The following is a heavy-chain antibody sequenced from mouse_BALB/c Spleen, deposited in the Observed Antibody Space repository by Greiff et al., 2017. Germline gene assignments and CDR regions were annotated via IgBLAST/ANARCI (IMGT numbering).Heavy chain of an antibody. CDR3: TRYYGSSYAWFAY. Sequence: QVQLQQPGAELVKPGASVKMSCKASGYTFTSYWMHWVKQRPGQGLEWIGVIDPSDSYTSYNQKFKGKATLTVDTSSSTAYMQLSSLTSEDSAVYYCTRYYGSSYAWFAYWGQGTLVTVSA. CDR2: IDPSDSYT. V-gene: IGHV1S127*01. J-gene: IGHJ3*01. CDR1: GYTFTSYW. D-gene: IGHD1-1*01.